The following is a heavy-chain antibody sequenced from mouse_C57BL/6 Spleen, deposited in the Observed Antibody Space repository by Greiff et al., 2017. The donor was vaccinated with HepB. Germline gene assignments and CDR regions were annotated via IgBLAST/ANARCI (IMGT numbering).Heavy chain of an antibody. Sequence: EVKLMESGGGLVKPGGSLKLSCAASGFTFSDYGMHWVRQAPEKGLEWVAYISSGSSTIYYADTVKGRFTISRDNAKNTLFLQMTSLRSEDTAMYYCARSLITTVVATDWGQGTTLTVSS. D-gene: IGHD1-1*01. J-gene: IGHJ2*01. V-gene: IGHV5-17*01. CDR3: ARSLITTVVATD. CDR2: ISSGSSTI. CDR1: GFTFSDYG.